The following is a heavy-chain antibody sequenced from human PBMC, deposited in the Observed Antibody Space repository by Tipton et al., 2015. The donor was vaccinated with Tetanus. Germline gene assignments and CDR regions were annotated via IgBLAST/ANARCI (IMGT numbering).Heavy chain of an antibody. Sequence: QLVQSGVEVKKSGESLKISCQGSGYKFGIYWIAWVRQRPGKGLEWMGIIYPGDSDARYSPSFQGQVTISADKSISTAYLQWSSLKASDSAMYYCARHTSGSYHAPFDYWGQGTLVTVSS. CDR2: IYPGDSDA. J-gene: IGHJ4*02. CDR1: GYKFGIYW. D-gene: IGHD1-26*01. CDR3: ARHTSGSYHAPFDY. V-gene: IGHV5-51*01.